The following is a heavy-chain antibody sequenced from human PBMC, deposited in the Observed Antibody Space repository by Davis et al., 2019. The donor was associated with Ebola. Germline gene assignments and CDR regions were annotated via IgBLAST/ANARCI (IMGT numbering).Heavy chain of an antibody. CDR2: IYYSGST. V-gene: IGHV4-59*12. Sequence: PSETLSLTCTVSGGSISSYYWSWIRQPPGKGLEWIGYIYYSGSTNYNPSLKSRVTISVDTSKNQFSLKLSSVTAADTAVYYCARDGMRSSSWYSPFDYWGQGTLVTVSS. CDR1: GGSISSYY. D-gene: IGHD6-13*01. CDR3: ARDGMRSSSWYSPFDY. J-gene: IGHJ4*02.